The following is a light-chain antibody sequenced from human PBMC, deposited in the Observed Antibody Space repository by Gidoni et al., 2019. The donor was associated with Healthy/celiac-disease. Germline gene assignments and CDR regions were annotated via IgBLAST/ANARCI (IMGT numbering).Light chain of an antibody. Sequence: EIVLTQSPAPLFLSPGERATLSCRASQSVSNYLAWYQQKPGQAPRLLIYDASNRATGIPARFSGSGSGTDFTLTISTLEPEDFAVYYCQQRSNWPPWTFGQGTKVEIK. V-gene: IGKV3-11*01. CDR3: QQRSNWPPWT. CDR2: DAS. CDR1: QSVSNY. J-gene: IGKJ1*01.